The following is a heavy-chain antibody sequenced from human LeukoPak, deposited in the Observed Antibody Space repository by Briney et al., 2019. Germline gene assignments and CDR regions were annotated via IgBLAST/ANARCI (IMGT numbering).Heavy chain of an antibody. CDR2: IASDGSAR. J-gene: IGHJ2*01. CDR3: AREASVTNWYFDL. Sequence: GGSLRLSCAASGFTFSSHGMQWVRQAPGKGLEWVTVIASDGSARYYTDSVKGRFTTSRDNSKNMLYLQMDSLRTEDTAVYYCAREASVTNWYFDLWGRGALVSVSS. V-gene: IGHV3-30*03. CDR1: GFTFSSHG. D-gene: IGHD2-2*01.